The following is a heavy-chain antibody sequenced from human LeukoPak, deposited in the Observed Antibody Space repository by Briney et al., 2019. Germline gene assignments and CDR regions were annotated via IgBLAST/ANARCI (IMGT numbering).Heavy chain of an antibody. CDR1: GGSISSSSYY. J-gene: IGHJ6*03. D-gene: IGHD1-26*01. CDR3: ARGGGVGYYYYYMDV. Sequence: SETLSLTCTVSGGSISSSSYYWGWIRQPPGKGLEWNGYIYYSGSTNTNYNPSLKSRATISVDTSKNQFSLKLSSVTAADTAVYYCARGGGVGYYYYYMDVWGKGTTVTISS. CDR2: IYYSGSTNT. V-gene: IGHV4-61*05.